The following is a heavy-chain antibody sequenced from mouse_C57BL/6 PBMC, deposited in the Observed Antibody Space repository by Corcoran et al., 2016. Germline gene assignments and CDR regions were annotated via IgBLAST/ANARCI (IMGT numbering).Heavy chain of an antibody. V-gene: IGHV1-26*01. CDR1: GYTFTDYY. CDR3: ARRWFAY. Sequence: EVQLQQSGPELVKPGASVKISCKASGYTFTDYYMNWVKQSHGKSLEWIGDINPNNGGTSYNQKFKGKATLTVDKPSSTAYMELRSLTSEDSAVYYCARRWFAYWGQGTLVTVSA. CDR2: INPNNGGT. J-gene: IGHJ3*01.